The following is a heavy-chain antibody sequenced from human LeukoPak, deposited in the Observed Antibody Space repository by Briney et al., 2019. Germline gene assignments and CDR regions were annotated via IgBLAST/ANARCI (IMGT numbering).Heavy chain of an antibody. V-gene: IGHV3-7*01. CDR3: ARDHNDGYNFC. Sequence: PGGSLRLSCAASGFTVSSNYMSWVRQAPGKGLEWLANIKEDGSAKYYVDSVKGRFIISRDNAKNSLYLQMNSLTVEDTAVYFCARDHNDGYNFCWGQGAVVTVSS. CDR1: GFTVSSNY. CDR2: IKEDGSAK. D-gene: IGHD3-22*01. J-gene: IGHJ4*02.